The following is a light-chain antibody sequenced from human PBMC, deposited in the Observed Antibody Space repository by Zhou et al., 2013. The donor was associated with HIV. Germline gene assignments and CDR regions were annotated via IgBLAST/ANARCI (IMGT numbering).Light chain of an antibody. CDR3: SSYTRSSTLVV. Sequence: QSALTQPASVSGSPGQSITISCTGTSSDIDDYNYVSWYQQHPGKAPKLLIYDVTYRPSGVSNRFSGSKSGNTASLLISGLQAEDEAAYYCSSYTRSSTLVVFGGGTHLTVL. J-gene: IGLJ2*01. V-gene: IGLV2-14*03. CDR2: DVT. CDR1: SSDIDDYNY.